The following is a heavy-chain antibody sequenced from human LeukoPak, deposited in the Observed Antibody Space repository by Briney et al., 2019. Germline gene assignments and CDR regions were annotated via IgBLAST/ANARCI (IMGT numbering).Heavy chain of an antibody. J-gene: IGHJ4*02. CDR3: AKVGGSSAF. V-gene: IGHV3-23*01. CDR2: ISGSGGNT. D-gene: IGHD6-25*01. Sequence: GGSLRLSCAASGFTFSRNGMTWVRQAPGKGLEWVSAISGSGGNTYYADSVKGRFTISRDNSKNPLYLQMNSLRAEDSAVYYCAKVGGSSAFWGQGTLVTVSS. CDR1: GFTFSRNG.